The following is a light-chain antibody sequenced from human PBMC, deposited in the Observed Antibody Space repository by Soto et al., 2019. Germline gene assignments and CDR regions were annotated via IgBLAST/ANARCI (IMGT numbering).Light chain of an antibody. CDR1: QSVSTN. Sequence: ERVMTQSPGILSVSPGHSATLSCRASQSVSTNLAWYQQKPGQAPRLLIYGASTRATGIPDRFSGSGSGTEFTLSISSLQSEDFEVYYCQKYHNWNRTLGQGTKV. CDR2: GAS. V-gene: IGKV3-15*01. J-gene: IGKJ1*01. CDR3: QKYHNWNRT.